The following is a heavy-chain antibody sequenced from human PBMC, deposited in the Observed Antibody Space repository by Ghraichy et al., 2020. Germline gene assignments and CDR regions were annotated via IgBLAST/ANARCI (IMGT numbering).Heavy chain of an antibody. J-gene: IGHJ4*02. V-gene: IGHV3-23*01. D-gene: IGHD3-10*01. CDR3: AKPQYGSRT. CDR2: ISGGTGGST. Sequence: GGSLRLSCAGSGFTFSTYAMNWVRQAPGKGLEWVSSISGGTGGSTYYADSVKGRFTISRDNSKNTLFLQINSLRAEDTAVYYCAKPQYGSRTWGQGTLVIVSS. CDR1: GFTFSTYA.